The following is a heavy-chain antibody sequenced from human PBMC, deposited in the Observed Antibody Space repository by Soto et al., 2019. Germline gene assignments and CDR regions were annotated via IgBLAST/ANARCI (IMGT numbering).Heavy chain of an antibody. J-gene: IGHJ6*02. V-gene: IGHV3-21*01. Sequence: GGSLRLSCAASGFTFSSYSMNWVRQAPGKGLEWVSSISSSSSYIYYADSVKGRFTISRDNAKNSLYLQMNSLRAEDTAVYYCARGAGSRTHRLDYSYYGMVVWGPGTTVTVSS. CDR2: ISSSSSYI. CDR1: GFTFSSYS. CDR3: ARGAGSRTHRLDYSYYGMVV. D-gene: IGHD6-25*01.